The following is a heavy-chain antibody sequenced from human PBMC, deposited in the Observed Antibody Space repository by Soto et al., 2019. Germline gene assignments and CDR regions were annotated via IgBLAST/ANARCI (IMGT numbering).Heavy chain of an antibody. V-gene: IGHV1-18*04. Sequence: ASVKVSCKASGYTFTSYGISWVRQAPGQGLEWMGWISAYNGNTNYAQKLQGRVTMTTDTSTSTAYMELRSLRSDDTAVYYCAIWYYYDSSDHRGIDYGTDVSGQGTTVTVSS. CDR3: AIWYYYDSSDHRGIDYGTDV. J-gene: IGHJ6*02. CDR2: ISAYNGNT. CDR1: GYTFTSYG. D-gene: IGHD3-22*01.